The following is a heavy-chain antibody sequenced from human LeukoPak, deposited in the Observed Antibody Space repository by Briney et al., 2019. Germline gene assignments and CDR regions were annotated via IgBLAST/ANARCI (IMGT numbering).Heavy chain of an antibody. CDR3: ARVDWQS. J-gene: IGHJ5*02. V-gene: IGHV3-53*01. D-gene: IGHD2-2*03. CDR1: GFTVSRNY. CDR2: IYIAGNT. Sequence: GGSLRLSCAASGFTVSRNYMIWVRQAPGKGLEWVSVIYIAGNTDYADSVKGGLTISRDDSKNTIYLQMNSLRAEDTAFYYCARVDWQSWGQGTLVTVSS.